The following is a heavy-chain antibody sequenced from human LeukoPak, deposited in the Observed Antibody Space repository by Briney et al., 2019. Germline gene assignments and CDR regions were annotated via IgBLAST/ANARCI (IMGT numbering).Heavy chain of an antibody. V-gene: IGHV3-23*01. CDR1: GFTFSSYA. CDR3: AKGAITILGMALYNWFDP. CDR2: ISGSGGST. Sequence: PGGSLRLSCAASGFTFSSYAMSWVRQAPGKGLGWVSAISGSGGSTYYADSVKGRFTISRDNSKNTLYLQMNSLRAEDRAVYDCAKGAITILGMALYNWFDPWGQGTLVTVSS. D-gene: IGHD3-3*01. J-gene: IGHJ5*02.